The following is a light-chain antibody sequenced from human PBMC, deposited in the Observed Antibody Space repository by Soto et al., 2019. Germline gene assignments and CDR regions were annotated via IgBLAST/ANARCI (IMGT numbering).Light chain of an antibody. CDR2: DVS. J-gene: IGLJ3*02. Sequence: QSALTQPASVSGSPGQSITISCTGTSSDVGAYNYVSWYQQHPGKAPKLMIFDVSNRPSGVSNRFSGSKSGNTASLTISGLQAEDEADYYCSSYTTATTRVFGGGTKLTLL. CDR1: SSDVGAYNY. CDR3: SSYTTATTRV. V-gene: IGLV2-14*01.